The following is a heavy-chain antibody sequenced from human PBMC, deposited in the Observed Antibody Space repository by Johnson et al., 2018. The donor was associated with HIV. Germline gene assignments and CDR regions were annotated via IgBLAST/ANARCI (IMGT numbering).Heavy chain of an antibody. V-gene: IGHV3-66*02. Sequence: VQLVESGGGLVQPGGSLRRSCAASGFSVSYNYMNWVRQAPGKGLERVALLYSGGSIGYAASVKGRFPISRDNSKNTLYLQMNSLRAEDTAVYYCANLWVATIWEYDAFDIWGQGTMVAVSS. CDR1: GFSVSYNY. CDR2: LYSGGSI. CDR3: ANLWVATIWEYDAFDI. J-gene: IGHJ3*02. D-gene: IGHD5-12*01.